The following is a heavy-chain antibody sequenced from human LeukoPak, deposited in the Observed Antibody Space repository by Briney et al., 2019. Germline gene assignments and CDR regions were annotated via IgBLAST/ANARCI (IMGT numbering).Heavy chain of an antibody. Sequence: QAGGSLRLSCAASGFTFSSYWMHWVRQAPGKGPVWVSRINSDGGTTTYADSVKGRFTISRDNAKNTLYVQMNSLRTEDTAVYYCVSFGSGRPYWGQGTLVTVSS. V-gene: IGHV3-74*01. CDR1: GFTFSSYW. CDR3: VSFGSGRPY. CDR2: INSDGGTT. D-gene: IGHD3-10*01. J-gene: IGHJ4*02.